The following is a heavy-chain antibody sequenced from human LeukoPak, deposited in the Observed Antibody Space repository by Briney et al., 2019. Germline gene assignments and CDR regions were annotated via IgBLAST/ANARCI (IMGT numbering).Heavy chain of an antibody. J-gene: IGHJ4*02. V-gene: IGHV3-23*01. CDR1: GFTFSGYA. D-gene: IGHD6-6*01. CDR3: ARGVYHLDY. Sequence: LGGSLRLSCAASGFTFSGYAMSWVRQAPGKGLEWVSAISGSGGGTYYADSVKDRFTISRDYSNNTLYLQMNSLRAEDTAFYYCARGVYHLDYWGQGTLVTVSS. CDR2: ISGSGGGT.